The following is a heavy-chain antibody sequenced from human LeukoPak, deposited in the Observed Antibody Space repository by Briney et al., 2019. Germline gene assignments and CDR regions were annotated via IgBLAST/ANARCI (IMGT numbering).Heavy chain of an antibody. V-gene: IGHV1-2*02. CDR2: ISPNSGGT. Sequence: ASVKVSCKASGYTFTGYYMHWVRQAPGQGLEWMGWISPNSGGTNYAQKFQGRVTMTRDTSISTAYMELSRLRSDDTAVYYCARENVLLWFGELWNDYWGQGTLVTVSS. D-gene: IGHD3-10*01. CDR1: GYTFTGYY. J-gene: IGHJ4*02. CDR3: ARENVLLWFGELWNDY.